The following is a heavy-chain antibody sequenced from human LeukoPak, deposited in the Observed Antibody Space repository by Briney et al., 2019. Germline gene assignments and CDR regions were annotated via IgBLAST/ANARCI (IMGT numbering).Heavy chain of an antibody. CDR3: ARDSPDCSGGSCYIKNDAFDI. Sequence: GGSLRLSCAASGFTFSKSWMSWVRQAPGKGLEWVACIMEDGSVQKYVDSVRGRFTISRDNAKNSLYLQMNSLRAEDTAVYYCARDSPDCSGGSCYIKNDAFDIWGQGTMVTVSS. J-gene: IGHJ3*02. D-gene: IGHD2-15*01. V-gene: IGHV3-7*01. CDR2: IMEDGSVQ. CDR1: GFTFSKSW.